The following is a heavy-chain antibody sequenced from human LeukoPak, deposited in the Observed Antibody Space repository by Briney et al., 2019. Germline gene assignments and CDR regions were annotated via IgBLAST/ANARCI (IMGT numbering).Heavy chain of an antibody. CDR2: ISASGGGT. CDR3: AKERDGDYVRYTHY. D-gene: IGHD4-17*01. V-gene: IGHV3-23*01. Sequence: GGSLRLSCAASGFTFSSYAMGWVRQAPGKGLEWVSSISASGGGTYYADSVKGRFTISRDNSKDTLYLQLSSLRVDDTAVYHCAKERDGDYVRYTHYWGQGTLVTVSS. CDR1: GFTFSSYA. J-gene: IGHJ4*02.